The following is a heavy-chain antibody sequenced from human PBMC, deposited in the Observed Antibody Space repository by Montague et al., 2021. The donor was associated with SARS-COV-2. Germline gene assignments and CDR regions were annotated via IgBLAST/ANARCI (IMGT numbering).Heavy chain of an antibody. D-gene: IGHD3-9*01. CDR3: AREARYFDWLPSLYDYYGMDV. V-gene: IGHV3-30-3*01. J-gene: IGHJ6*02. CDR2: ISYDGSNK. CDR1: GFTFGSYA. Sequence: SLRLSCAASGFTFGSYAMHWVRQAPGKGLEWVAVISYDGSNKYYADSVKGRFTISRDNSKNTLYLQMNSLRAEDTAVYYCAREARYFDWLPSLYDYYGMDVWGQGTTVTVSS.